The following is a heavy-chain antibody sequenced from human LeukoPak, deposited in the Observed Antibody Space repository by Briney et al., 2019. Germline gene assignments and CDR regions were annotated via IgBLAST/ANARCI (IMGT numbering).Heavy chain of an antibody. CDR2: MNPNSGNT. CDR3: ARGRVSIFGVVHRPYYYYMDV. J-gene: IGHJ6*03. D-gene: IGHD3-3*01. Sequence: ASVKVSCKASGHTFTSYDINWVRQATGQGLEWMGWMNPNSGNTGYAQKFQGRVTITRNTSISTAYMELSSLRSEDTAVYYCARGRVSIFGVVHRPYYYYMDVWGKGTTVTVSS. CDR1: GHTFTSYD. V-gene: IGHV1-8*03.